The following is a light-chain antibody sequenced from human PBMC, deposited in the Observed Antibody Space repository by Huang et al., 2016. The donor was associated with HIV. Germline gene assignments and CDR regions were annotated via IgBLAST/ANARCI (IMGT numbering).Light chain of an antibody. V-gene: IGKV1-5*03. Sequence: DIQMTQSPSTLSAAVGDRVTITCRASQSVTIWLAWFQQKPGKAPKLLIYKASTLESGVPSRFSVSGSGTEFTLTIDSLQPDDVATYYCQQYSRSATFGQGTKLEIK. CDR1: QSVTIW. CDR2: KAS. CDR3: QQYSRSAT. J-gene: IGKJ2*01.